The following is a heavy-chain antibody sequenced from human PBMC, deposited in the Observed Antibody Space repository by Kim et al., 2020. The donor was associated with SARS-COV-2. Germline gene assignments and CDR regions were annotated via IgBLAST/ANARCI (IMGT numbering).Heavy chain of an antibody. CDR1: GGSISSSSYY. Sequence: SETLSLTCTVSGGSISSSSYYWGWIRQPPGKGLEWIGSIYYSGTTYYNPSLKSRVTISVDTSKNQFSLKLSSVTAADTAVYYCVSKQQLEDYFDYWGQGALVTVSS. CDR2: IYYSGTT. J-gene: IGHJ4*02. D-gene: IGHD6-13*01. V-gene: IGHV4-39*01. CDR3: VSKQQLEDYFDY.